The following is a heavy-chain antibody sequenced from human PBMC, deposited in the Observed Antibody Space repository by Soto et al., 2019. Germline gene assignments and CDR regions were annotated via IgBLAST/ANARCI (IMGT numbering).Heavy chain of an antibody. V-gene: IGHV3-23*01. D-gene: IGHD6-19*01. CDR3: AKAYSTGWKVYYYDY. CDR1: GFTFRSYG. CDR2: FTDGNT. J-gene: IGHJ4*02. Sequence: EVQLLESGGGLVQPGGSLRLSCAASGFTFRSYGMSWVRLAPGKGLEWASSFTDGNTYYADSVKGRFTISRDNSKDTLYLQMNSLGAEDTAIYYCAKAYSTGWKVYYYDYWGQGTLVTVSS.